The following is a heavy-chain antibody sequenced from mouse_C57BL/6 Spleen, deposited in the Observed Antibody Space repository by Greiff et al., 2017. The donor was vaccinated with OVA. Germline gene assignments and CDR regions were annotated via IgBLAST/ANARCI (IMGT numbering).Heavy chain of an antibody. D-gene: IGHD4-1*01. Sequence: EVQLQQSGPELVKPGASVKISCKASGYTFTDYYMNWVKQSHGKSLEWIGDINPNNGGTSYNQKFKGKATLTVDKSSSTAYMELRSLTSEDSAVYYCAREGGANWDYWGQGTTLTVSS. J-gene: IGHJ2*01. CDR1: GYTFTDYY. CDR3: AREGGANWDY. CDR2: INPNNGGT. V-gene: IGHV1-26*01.